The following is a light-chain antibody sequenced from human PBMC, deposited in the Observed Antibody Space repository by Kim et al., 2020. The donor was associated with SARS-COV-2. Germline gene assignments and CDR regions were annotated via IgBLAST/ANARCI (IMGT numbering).Light chain of an antibody. CDR2: AAS. Sequence: ASVGDRVTITCRASQDLSSYLAWYQQKSGKAPKLLIYAASALQSGVPSRFSGSGSGTEFTLTISSLQPEDFATYYCQQVNSYPLTFGGGTKVDIK. CDR1: QDLSSY. V-gene: IGKV1-9*01. J-gene: IGKJ4*01. CDR3: QQVNSYPLT.